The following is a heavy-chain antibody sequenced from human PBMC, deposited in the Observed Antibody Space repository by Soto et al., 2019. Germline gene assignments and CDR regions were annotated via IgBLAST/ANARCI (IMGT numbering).Heavy chain of an antibody. CDR2: IYYSGST. Sequence: PSETLSLTCTVSGWSISNYYWSWIRHPPGKKLEWIGYIYYSGSTNYNPSLKSRVTLSVDTSKNQLSLKVSSVTAADTAIYYCASSIGHAMDVWGQGTTVTVSS. V-gene: IGHV4-59*01. CDR1: GWSISNYY. J-gene: IGHJ6*02. CDR3: ASSIGHAMDV. D-gene: IGHD3-22*01.